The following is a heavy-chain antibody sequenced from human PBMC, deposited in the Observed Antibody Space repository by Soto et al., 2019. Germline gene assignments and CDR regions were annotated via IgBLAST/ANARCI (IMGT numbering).Heavy chain of an antibody. D-gene: IGHD6-13*01. Sequence: EVQLLESGGGLVQPGGSLRLSCAGSGFTFSSYAMRWVRKATGKGLEWVSAVSGSGGSTYYADSVKGRFTISRDNSKNTLYLQMNSLRAEDTAVYYCARRGPGTYFDYWGQGTLVTVSS. V-gene: IGHV3-23*01. CDR2: VSGSGGST. J-gene: IGHJ4*02. CDR1: GFTFSSYA. CDR3: ARRGPGTYFDY.